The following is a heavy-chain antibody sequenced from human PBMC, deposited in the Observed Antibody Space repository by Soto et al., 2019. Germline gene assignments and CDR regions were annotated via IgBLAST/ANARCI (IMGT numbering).Heavy chain of an antibody. CDR1: GFDFSSYA. V-gene: IGHV3-30*18. Sequence: QVQLVESGGGVVQPGASLRLSCEASGFDFSSYAMHWVRQAPGKGLAWVGVISYDGNYIYYADSVKGRLTISRDNSKNTLYVQVNSLRPEDTAVYYCAKGILSATIGPYAMDVWGQGTTVTVSS. CDR2: ISYDGNYI. CDR3: AKGILSATIGPYAMDV. D-gene: IGHD3-16*01. J-gene: IGHJ6*02.